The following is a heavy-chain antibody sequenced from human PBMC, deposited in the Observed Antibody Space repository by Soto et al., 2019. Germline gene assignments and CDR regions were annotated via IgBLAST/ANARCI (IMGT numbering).Heavy chain of an antibody. CDR1: GGSISSSSYY. J-gene: IGHJ4*02. D-gene: IGHD1-26*01. CDR3: ARIAIGRRGWELLAIDY. V-gene: IGHV4-39*01. CDR2: IYYSGST. Sequence: QLQLQESGPGLVKPSETLSLTCTVSGGSISSSSYYWGWIRQPPGKGLEWIGSIYYSGSTYYNPSLKSRVTISVDTSKNQFSLKLSSVTAADTAVYYCARIAIGRRGWELLAIDYWGQGTLVTVSS.